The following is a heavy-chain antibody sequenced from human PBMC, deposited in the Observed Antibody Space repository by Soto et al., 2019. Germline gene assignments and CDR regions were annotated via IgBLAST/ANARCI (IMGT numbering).Heavy chain of an antibody. V-gene: IGHV4-59*01. D-gene: IGHD3-10*01. CDR1: GGSISSYY. J-gene: IGHJ6*02. CDR3: ARAGLGGYSPYYYYYYGMDV. Sequence: SETLSLTCTVSGGSISSYYLSWIRQPPGKGLEWIGYIYYSGSTSYNPSLKSRVTISVDTSKNQFSLKLSSVTAADTAVYYCARAGLGGYSPYYYYYYGMDVWGQGTTVTV. CDR2: IYYSGST.